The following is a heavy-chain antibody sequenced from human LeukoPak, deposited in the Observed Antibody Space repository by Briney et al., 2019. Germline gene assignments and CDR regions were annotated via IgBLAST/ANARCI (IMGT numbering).Heavy chain of an antibody. Sequence: SVKVSCKASGGTFSSYAISWVRQAPGQGLEWMGGIIPIFGTANYAQKFQGRVTITADKSTSTAYMELSSLRSEDTAVYYCARESLVPASGYYYYMDVWGKGTTVTVSS. CDR2: IIPIFGTA. V-gene: IGHV1-69*06. D-gene: IGHD2-2*01. J-gene: IGHJ6*03. CDR1: GGTFSSYA. CDR3: ARESLVPASGYYYYMDV.